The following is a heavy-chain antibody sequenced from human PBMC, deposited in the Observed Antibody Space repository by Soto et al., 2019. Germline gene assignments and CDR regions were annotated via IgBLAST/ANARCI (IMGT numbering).Heavy chain of an antibody. CDR3: VKDGSYYFDY. D-gene: IGHD3-10*01. CDR2: IDTASGAM. J-gene: IGHJ4*02. Sequence: GGSLRLSCAASGFTFSASNMNWVRQAPGKGLEWVAFIDTASGAMVYADSVKGRFTISRDNAKNSMYLQMNSLRAEDTAVYYCVKDGSYYFDYWGQGTLVTVSS. CDR1: GFTFSASN. V-gene: IGHV3-48*01.